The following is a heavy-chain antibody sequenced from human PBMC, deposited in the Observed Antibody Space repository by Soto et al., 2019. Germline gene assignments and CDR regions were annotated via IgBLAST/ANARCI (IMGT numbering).Heavy chain of an antibody. CDR3: ARGDWWLFDY. D-gene: IGHD2-8*02. V-gene: IGHV1-3*05. J-gene: IGHJ4*02. Sequence: QVQLVQSGAEEKKPGASVKVSCKASGYTFTSYAMHWVRQAPGQRLEWMGWINAGNGNTKHSQKFQGRVTITRDTSASTACMELSSLRSEDTAVYYCARGDWWLFDYWGQGTLVTVSS. CDR1: GYTFTSYA. CDR2: INAGNGNT.